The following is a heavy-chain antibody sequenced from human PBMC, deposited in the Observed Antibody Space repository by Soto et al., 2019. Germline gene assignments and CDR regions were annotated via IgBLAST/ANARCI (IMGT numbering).Heavy chain of an antibody. Sequence: EVQLVESGGVLVKPGGSLRLSCAASGFIFSSYPMTWVRQAPGTGLEWVSSISSSSSNIEYADSGKGRFSVSRDNANNSLFLQIISLIAENTAVYYCAREDYAGASPRFDYWGLGALFTVAS. CDR1: GFIFSSYP. CDR3: AREDYAGASPRFDY. J-gene: IGHJ4*02. CDR2: ISSSSSNI. V-gene: IGHV3-21*01. D-gene: IGHD4-17*01.